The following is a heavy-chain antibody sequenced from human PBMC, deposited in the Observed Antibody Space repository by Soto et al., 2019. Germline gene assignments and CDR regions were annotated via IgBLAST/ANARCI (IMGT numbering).Heavy chain of an antibody. D-gene: IGHD2-8*01. CDR1: GDSLSSGNYY. CDR2: VYDSGST. Sequence: SETLSLTCTVSGDSLSSGNYYWSWIRQSPGKGLEWIGYVYDSGSTNYSPPLRSQVTISVDTSMNQFSLKLSSVTVADTAVFCFARTNLVRMVYSTLIYGMDVWGQGTRVTVSS. V-gene: IGHV4-61*01. CDR3: ARTNLVRMVYSTLIYGMDV. J-gene: IGHJ6*02.